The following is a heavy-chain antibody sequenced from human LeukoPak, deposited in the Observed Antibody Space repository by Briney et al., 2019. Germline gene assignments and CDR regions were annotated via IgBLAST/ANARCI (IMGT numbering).Heavy chain of an antibody. CDR2: ISYDGSNK. D-gene: IGHD3-10*01. V-gene: IGHV3-30-3*01. J-gene: IGHJ3*02. Sequence: PGGSLRLSCAASGFTFSSYAMHWVRQAPGKGLEWVAVISYDGSNKYYADSVKGRFTIPRDNSKNTLYLQMNSLRAEDTAVYYCARGGRGWAFDIWGQGTMVTVSS. CDR3: ARGGRGWAFDI. CDR1: GFTFSSYA.